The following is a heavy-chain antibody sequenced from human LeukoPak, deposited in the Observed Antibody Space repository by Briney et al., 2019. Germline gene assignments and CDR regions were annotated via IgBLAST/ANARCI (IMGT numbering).Heavy chain of an antibody. Sequence: GGSLRLSCAASGFTLSSNAMSWVRQAPGKGLEWDSTISGNYGSTYYADSVKGRFTISRDNFKNTVFLRMNSLRAEDTAVYYCAKVVLLLTASDAFDFWGQGTKVTVSS. CDR3: AKVVLLLTASDAFDF. D-gene: IGHD2-21*02. CDR2: ISGNYGST. CDR1: GFTLSSNA. V-gene: IGHV3-23*01. J-gene: IGHJ3*01.